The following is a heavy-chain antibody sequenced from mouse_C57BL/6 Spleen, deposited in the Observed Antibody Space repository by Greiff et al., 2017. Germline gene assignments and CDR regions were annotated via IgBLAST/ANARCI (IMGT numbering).Heavy chain of an antibody. CDR3: ARGVFTTVEDEDY. Sequence: QVQLQQSGPELVKPGASVKLSCKASGYTFTSYDINWVKQRPGQGLEWIGWIYPRDGSTKYNEKFKGKATFTVDTSSSTAYMELHSLTSEDSAVYFCARGVFTTVEDEDYWGQGTTLTVSS. CDR2: IYPRDGST. J-gene: IGHJ2*01. V-gene: IGHV1-85*01. CDR1: GYTFTSYD. D-gene: IGHD1-1*01.